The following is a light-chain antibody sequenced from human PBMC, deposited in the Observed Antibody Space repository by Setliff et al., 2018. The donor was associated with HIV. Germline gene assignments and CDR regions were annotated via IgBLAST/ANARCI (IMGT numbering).Light chain of an antibody. J-gene: IGLJ2*01. CDR3: QVWDSSSDHVV. Sequence: SYELTQPPSVSVAPGKTARITCGGNNIGRKSVHWYQQKPGQAPVLVIYYNSDRPSGIPERFSGSNSGNTATLTISRVEAGDEADYYCQVWDSSSDHVVFGGGTQRTVL. CDR1: NIGRKS. V-gene: IGLV3-21*04. CDR2: YNS.